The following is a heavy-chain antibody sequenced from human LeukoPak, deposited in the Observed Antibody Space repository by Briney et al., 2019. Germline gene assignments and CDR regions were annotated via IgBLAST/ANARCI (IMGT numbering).Heavy chain of an antibody. D-gene: IGHD6-19*01. V-gene: IGHV4-59*01. CDR1: GGSISSYY. CDR2: IYYSGST. CDR3: ARAPQWLFYFDY. J-gene: IGHJ4*02. Sequence: SETLSLTCTVSGGSISSYYWSWIRQPPGKGLEWIGCIYYSGSTNYNPSLKSRVPISVDTSKNQFSLKLSSVTAADTAVYYCARAPQWLFYFDYWGQGTLVTVSS.